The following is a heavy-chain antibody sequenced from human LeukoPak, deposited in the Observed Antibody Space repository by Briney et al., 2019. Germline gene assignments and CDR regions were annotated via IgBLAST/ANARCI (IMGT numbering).Heavy chain of an antibody. CDR3: ARARQIAAAGTFPFQH. J-gene: IGHJ1*01. CDR2: MNPNSGNT. D-gene: IGHD6-13*01. CDR1: GYTFTSYD. Sequence: GASVKVSCKASGYTFTSYDINWVRQATGQGLEWIGWMNPNSGNTGYAQKFQGRVTMARNTSISTAYMELSSLRSEDTAVYYCARARQIAAAGTFPFQHWGQGTLVTVSS. V-gene: IGHV1-8*01.